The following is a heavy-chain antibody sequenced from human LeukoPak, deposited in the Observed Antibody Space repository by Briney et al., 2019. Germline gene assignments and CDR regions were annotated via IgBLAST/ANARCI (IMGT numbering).Heavy chain of an antibody. V-gene: IGHV1-2*02. CDR1: GYTFTGYY. CDR3: ARDREFWSGYSPRPFDY. CDR2: INPNSGGT. Sequence: ASVKVSCKASGYTFTGYYMHWVRQAPGQGLEWMGWINPNSGGTNYAQKFQGRATMTRDTSISTAYMELSRLRSDDTAVYYCARDREFWSGYSPRPFDYWGQGTLVTVSS. D-gene: IGHD3-3*01. J-gene: IGHJ4*02.